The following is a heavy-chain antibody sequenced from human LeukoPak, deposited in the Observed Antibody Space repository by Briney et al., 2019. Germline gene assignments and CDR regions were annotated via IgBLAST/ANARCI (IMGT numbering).Heavy chain of an antibody. Sequence: PGGSLRLSCAASGFTFSSYAMSWVRQAPGKGLEWVSAISGSGGSTYYADSVKGRFTISRDNSKNTLYLQMNSLRAEDTAVYYCARDRNDFSLEYFQHWGQGTLVTVSS. D-gene: IGHD3-3*01. CDR1: GFTFSSYA. CDR3: ARDRNDFSLEYFQH. V-gene: IGHV3-23*01. CDR2: ISGSGGST. J-gene: IGHJ1*01.